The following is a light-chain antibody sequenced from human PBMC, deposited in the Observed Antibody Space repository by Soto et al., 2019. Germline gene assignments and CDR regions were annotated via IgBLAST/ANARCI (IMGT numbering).Light chain of an antibody. Sequence: DIVLTQSPDSLAVSLGERATINCKSSQSVLSSSNNKNYLAWYQQKPGQPPKLLIYWASTRESGVPDRFSDGGSGIDFTLTISSLQAEDVAVYYCQQCYSTPYTFGQGTKLEIK. J-gene: IGKJ2*01. V-gene: IGKV4-1*01. CDR3: QQCYSTPYT. CDR2: WAS. CDR1: QSVLSSSNNKNY.